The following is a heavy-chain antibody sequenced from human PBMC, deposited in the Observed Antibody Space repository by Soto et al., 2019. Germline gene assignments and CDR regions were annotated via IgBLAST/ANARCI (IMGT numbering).Heavy chain of an antibody. CDR2: IYHSGST. V-gene: IGHV4-30-2*02. D-gene: IGHD6-19*01. CDR3: ARFGNSGCIDY. Sequence: PSETLSLTCAVSGGSISSGGYSWSWIRQPPGKGLEWIGYIYHSGSTYYNPSLKSRVTISVDRSKNQFALKLSSVTAADTAVYYCARFGNSGCIDYWGQGTQVTVSS. J-gene: IGHJ4*02. CDR1: GGSISSGGYS.